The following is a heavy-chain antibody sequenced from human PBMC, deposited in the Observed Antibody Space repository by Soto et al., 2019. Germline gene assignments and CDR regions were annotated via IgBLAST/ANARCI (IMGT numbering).Heavy chain of an antibody. CDR2: IDPSNSYI. CDR1: GYSFTTHW. Sequence: PGESLKISCQGSGYSFTTHWITWVRQTPGKGLEWMGRIDPSNSYINYSPSFQGHVTISVDRSISTAYLQWSRLEASDTAMYYCARLPWGVVVVAAFSNYYGMDVWGQGTTVTVSS. V-gene: IGHV5-10-1*01. J-gene: IGHJ6*02. D-gene: IGHD2-15*01. CDR3: ARLPWGVVVVAAFSNYYGMDV.